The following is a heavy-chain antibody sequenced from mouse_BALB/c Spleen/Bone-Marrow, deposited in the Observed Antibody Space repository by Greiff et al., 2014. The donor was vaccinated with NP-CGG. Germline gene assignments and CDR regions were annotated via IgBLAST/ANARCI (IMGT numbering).Heavy chain of an antibody. V-gene: IGHV3-1*02. CDR2: IHYSGST. CDR3: ARIYYGSSYDY. Sequence: QLKEAGTDLGKTFQSLSLTCPVTGYSIPSGYYLDWVPQFSGKKMEWMGYIHYSGSTNYNPSLKSRISITRDTSKNQFFLQLNSVTTEDTATYYCARIYYGSSYDYWGQGTTLTVSS. CDR1: GYSIPSGYY. D-gene: IGHD1-1*01. J-gene: IGHJ2*01.